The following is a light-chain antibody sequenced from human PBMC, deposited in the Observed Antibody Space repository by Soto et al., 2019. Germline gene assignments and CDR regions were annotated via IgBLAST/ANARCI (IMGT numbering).Light chain of an antibody. CDR1: QSVLYSSDNKNY. J-gene: IGKJ4*01. Sequence: DIVMTQSPDSLAVSLGERATINCKSSQSVLYSSDNKNYLAWYQQKPGQPPRLLIYWASSRESGVPDRFSASGSGTDFTLTISNLQAEDVAVYYCQQYYNTPLAFGGGTKLEIK. V-gene: IGKV4-1*01. CDR2: WAS. CDR3: QQYYNTPLA.